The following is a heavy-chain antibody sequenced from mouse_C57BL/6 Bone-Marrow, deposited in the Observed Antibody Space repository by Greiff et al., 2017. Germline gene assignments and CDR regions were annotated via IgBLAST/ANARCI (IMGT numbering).Heavy chain of an antibody. D-gene: IGHD1-1*01. Sequence: VQLQQSGAELVRPGPSVKLSCKASGYTFTSYWMHWVKQRPGQGLEWIGVIDPSDSYTNYNQKFKGKATLTVDTSSSTAYMQLSSLTSEDSAVYYCARWGSSSYDFDYWGQGTTLTVSS. J-gene: IGHJ2*01. V-gene: IGHV1-59*01. CDR3: ARWGSSSYDFDY. CDR1: GYTFTSYW. CDR2: IDPSDSYT.